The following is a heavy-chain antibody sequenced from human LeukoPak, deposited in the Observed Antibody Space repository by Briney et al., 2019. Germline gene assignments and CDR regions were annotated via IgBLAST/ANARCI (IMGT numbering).Heavy chain of an antibody. J-gene: IGHJ4*02. CDR1: GGSISSGGYY. CDR3: ARDRDGPTGYSYGVDY. Sequence: SETLSLTCTVSGGSISSGGYYWSWIRQHPGKGLEWIGYIYYSGSTYYNPSLKSRVTISVDTSKNQFSLKLSSVTAADTAVYYCARDRDGPTGYSYGVDYWGQGTLVTVPS. D-gene: IGHD5-18*01. V-gene: IGHV4-31*03. CDR2: IYYSGST.